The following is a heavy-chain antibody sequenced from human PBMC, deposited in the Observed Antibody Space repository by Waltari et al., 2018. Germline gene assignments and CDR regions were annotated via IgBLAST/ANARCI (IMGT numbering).Heavy chain of an antibody. D-gene: IGHD6-19*01. V-gene: IGHV3-7*01. CDR2: IKQDGSEN. CDR3: ASGSSGWYGLYYFDY. Sequence: EVQLVESGGGLVQPGGSLRLSCAASGFTFSSYWMSWVRQAQGKGLELVANIKQDGSENDYVYSVKCRFTISRDNAKNSLYLQMNSLRAEDTAVYYCASGSSGWYGLYYFDYWGQGTLVTVSS. J-gene: IGHJ4*02. CDR1: GFTFSSYW.